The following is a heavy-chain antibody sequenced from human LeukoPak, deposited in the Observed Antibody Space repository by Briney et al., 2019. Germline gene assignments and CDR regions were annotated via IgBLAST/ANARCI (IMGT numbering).Heavy chain of an antibody. CDR2: IYYSGST. CDR3: AREWWGGATYFDY. CDR1: GGSISSSSYY. V-gene: IGHV4-39*02. Sequence: SETLSLTCTVSGGSISSSSYYWGWIRQPPGKGLEWIGSIYYSGSTYYNPSLKSRVTISVVTSKNQFSLKLSSVTAADTAVYYCAREWWGGATYFDYWGQGTLVTVSS. D-gene: IGHD1-26*01. J-gene: IGHJ4*02.